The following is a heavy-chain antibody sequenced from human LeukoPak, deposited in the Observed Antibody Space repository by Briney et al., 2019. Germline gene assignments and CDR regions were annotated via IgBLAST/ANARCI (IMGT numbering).Heavy chain of an antibody. CDR1: GGSFRGYY. V-gene: IGHV4-31*11. CDR3: ARGGYCSGGSCSDY. CDR2: IYYSGST. J-gene: IGHJ4*02. D-gene: IGHD2-15*01. Sequence: SETLSLTCAVYGGSFRGYYWSWIRQHPGKGLEWIGYIYYSGSTYYNPSLRSRVTISVDTSKNQFSLKLSSVTAADTAVYYCARGGYCSGGSCSDYWGQGTLVTVSS.